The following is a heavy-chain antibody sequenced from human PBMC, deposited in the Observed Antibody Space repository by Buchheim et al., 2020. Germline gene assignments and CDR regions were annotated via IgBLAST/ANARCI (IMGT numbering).Heavy chain of an antibody. J-gene: IGHJ6*02. CDR3: ARDGAMVRGVIRGVYYYYGMDV. V-gene: IGHV3-30*01. Sequence: QVQLVESGGGVVQPGRSLRLSCAASGFTFSSFGMHWVRQAPGKGLEWVAIISYDGSNKYYADCVKGQFSLSRDNSKNKLYLQMNSLRAEDTAVYYCARDGAMVRGVIRGVYYYYGMDVWGQGTT. CDR2: ISYDGSNK. D-gene: IGHD3-10*01. CDR1: GFTFSSFG.